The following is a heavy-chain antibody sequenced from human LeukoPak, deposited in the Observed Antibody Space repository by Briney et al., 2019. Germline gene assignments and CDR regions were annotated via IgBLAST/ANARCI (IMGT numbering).Heavy chain of an antibody. CDR2: IYRSGST. D-gene: IGHD1-14*01. CDR1: GYSITSGNY. V-gene: IGHV4-38-2*02. J-gene: IGHJ5*02. Sequence: PSETLSLTCTVSGYSITSGNYWVWIRQPPGKGLEWIGSIYRSGSTYFNSSLGSRVTLSVDTSKNHFPLNLTSVTAADTAVYYCATGPGFFNWFDPWGQGTLVIVSS. CDR3: ATGPGFFNWFDP.